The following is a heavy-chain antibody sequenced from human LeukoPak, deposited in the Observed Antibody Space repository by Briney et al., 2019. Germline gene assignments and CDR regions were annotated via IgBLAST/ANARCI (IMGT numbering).Heavy chain of an antibody. J-gene: IGHJ4*02. Sequence: ASVKVSCKASGYDFINYGITWFQRAPGQGLEWMEWISLYNGNTDYKLQGRVTMTTDTSTSTAYMELRSLRSDDTAVYYCARGGPFFSSSSSKEYYFDYWGQGTLVTVSS. CDR2: ISLYNGNT. CDR1: GYDFINYG. CDR3: ARGGPFFSSSSSKEYYFDY. V-gene: IGHV1-18*01. D-gene: IGHD6-6*01.